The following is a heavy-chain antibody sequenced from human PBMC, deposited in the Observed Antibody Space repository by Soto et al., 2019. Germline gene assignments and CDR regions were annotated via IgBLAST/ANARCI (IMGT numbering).Heavy chain of an antibody. Sequence: LRLSCAASGYTSFSYYSMNWVRQAPGKGLEWVAFISGRGSPIYYADSVRGRFTISRDNGKSSVYLEMNSLRVEDTAVYYCARVRGHSYGYVDYWGQGXLVTVSS. D-gene: IGHD5-18*01. CDR3: ARVRGHSYGYVDY. J-gene: IGHJ4*02. CDR1: GYTSFSYYS. V-gene: IGHV3-48*01. CDR2: ISGRGSPI.